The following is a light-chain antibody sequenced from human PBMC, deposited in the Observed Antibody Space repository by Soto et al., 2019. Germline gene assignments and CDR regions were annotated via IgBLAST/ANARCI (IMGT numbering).Light chain of an antibody. CDR1: SSNIGSNY. CDR3: AAWDDSLSAL. CDR2: RNN. V-gene: IGLV1-47*03. Sequence: QSVLTQPPSASGTPGQRVTISCSGSSSNIGSNYVYWYQQLPGTAPKLLIYRNNQRPSGVPDRFSGSKSGTSASLAISGLWSEDEADYYCAAWDDSLSALFGGGTKLTVL. J-gene: IGLJ2*01.